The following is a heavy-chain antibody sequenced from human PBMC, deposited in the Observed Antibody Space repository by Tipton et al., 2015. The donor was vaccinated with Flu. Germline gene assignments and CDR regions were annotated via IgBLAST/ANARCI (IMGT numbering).Heavy chain of an antibody. CDR2: IYSGGST. D-gene: IGHD2-15*01. Sequence: SLRLSCGVSGFSVSSNYMTWVRQAPGKGLEWVSVIYSGGSTYSAGSVKGRFTISRDNSKNTLYLQMNSLRAEDTAVYFCARKGGSRPNDAFDIWGQGTMVTVSS. V-gene: IGHV3-53*01. CDR3: ARKGGSRPNDAFDI. CDR1: GFSVSSNY. J-gene: IGHJ3*02.